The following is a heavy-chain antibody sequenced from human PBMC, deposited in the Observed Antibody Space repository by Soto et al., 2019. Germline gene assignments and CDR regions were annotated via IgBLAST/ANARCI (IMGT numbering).Heavy chain of an antibody. J-gene: IGHJ5*02. CDR3: ARGYCGSTSGDGIGWFDP. CDR1: GGSISSGDYY. Sequence: GPGPRQPSETLSLTCTVSGGSISSGDYYWSWIRPPPGKGLEWTGYIYYSGSTYYNPSLKRRVTISVDTSKNQFSLKLSSVTAADTAVYYCARGYCGSTSGDGIGWFDPWGQGTLVTVSA. D-gene: IGHD2-2*01. CDR2: IYYSGST. V-gene: IGHV4-30-4*01.